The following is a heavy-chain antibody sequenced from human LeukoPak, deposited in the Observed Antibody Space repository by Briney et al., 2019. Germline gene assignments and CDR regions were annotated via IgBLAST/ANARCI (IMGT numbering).Heavy chain of an antibody. Sequence: PGGSLRLSCAASGFTSSSYWMSWVRQAPGKGLEWVANIKQDGSEKYYVDSVKGRFTISRDNAKNSLYLQMNSLRAEDTAVYYCARDGIRFWYYFDYWGQGTLVTVSS. CDR3: ARDGIRFWYYFDY. V-gene: IGHV3-7*01. D-gene: IGHD3-3*01. J-gene: IGHJ4*02. CDR1: GFTSSSYW. CDR2: IKQDGSEK.